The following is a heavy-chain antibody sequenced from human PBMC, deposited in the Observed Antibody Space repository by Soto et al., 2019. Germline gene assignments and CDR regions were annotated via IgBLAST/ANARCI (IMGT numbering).Heavy chain of an antibody. CDR2: IWYDGSNK. CDR3: ARGAGLRFLEWLFLYYFDY. V-gene: IGHV3-33*01. D-gene: IGHD3-3*01. CDR1: GFTFSSYG. J-gene: IGHJ4*02. Sequence: GGSLRLSCAASGFTFSSYGMHWVRQAPGKGLEWVAVIWYDGSNKYYADSVKGRFTISRDNSKNTLYLQMNSLRAEDTAVYYCARGAGLRFLEWLFLYYFDYWGQGTLVTVSS.